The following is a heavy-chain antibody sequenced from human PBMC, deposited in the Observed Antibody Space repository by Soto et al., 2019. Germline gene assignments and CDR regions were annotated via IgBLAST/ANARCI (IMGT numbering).Heavy chain of an antibody. J-gene: IGHJ4*02. CDR3: ARDRVQFDY. D-gene: IGHD1-1*01. V-gene: IGHV3-23*01. Sequence: EVQLLESGGGLVQPGGSLRLSCAASGFTFSSYAMSWVRQAPGKGLEWVSTITGSGGSTYYAGSVKGRFTISRDNSKNTLFLQMNSLRAEDTAVYYCARDRVQFDYWGQGSLVTVSS. CDR1: GFTFSSYA. CDR2: ITGSGGST.